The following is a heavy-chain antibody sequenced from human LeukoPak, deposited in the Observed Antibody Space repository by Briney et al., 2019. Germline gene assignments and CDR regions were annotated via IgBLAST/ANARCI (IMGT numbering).Heavy chain of an antibody. J-gene: IGHJ3*02. Sequence: ASVKVSCKASGYTFTGYYMHWVRQAPGQGLEWMGWINPNSGGTNYAQKFQGWVTMTRDTSISTAYMELSRLRSDDTAVYYCARDDSHYDSEAFDIWGQGTMVTVSS. CDR2: INPNSGGT. CDR3: ARDDSHYDSEAFDI. CDR1: GYTFTGYY. D-gene: IGHD3-3*01. V-gene: IGHV1-2*04.